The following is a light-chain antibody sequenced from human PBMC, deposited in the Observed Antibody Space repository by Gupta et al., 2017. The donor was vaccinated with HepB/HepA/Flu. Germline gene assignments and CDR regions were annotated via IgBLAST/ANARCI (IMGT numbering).Light chain of an antibody. Sequence: HPVLPPSSSASASLGSSVTLTCTLSSGHSSYIIAWHQQQPGQPPRSLMTLEGSGSYNTGRDVRVRFSSSGSGADRNLTIAHWQDEDEDDYYSETWDTNTRVFGGGTKLTVL. V-gene: IGLV4-60*02. CDR3: ETWDTNTRV. CDR1: SGHSSYI. J-gene: IGLJ3*02. CDR2: LEGSGSY.